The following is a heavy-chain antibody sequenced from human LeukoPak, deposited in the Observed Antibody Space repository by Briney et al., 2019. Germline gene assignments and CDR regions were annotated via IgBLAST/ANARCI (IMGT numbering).Heavy chain of an antibody. CDR1: GYSISSGYY. D-gene: IGHD6-19*01. J-gene: IGHJ4*02. CDR2: IYYSGST. Sequence: SETLSLTCTVSGYSISSGYYWGWLRQPPGKGLEWIGYIYYSGSTYYNPSLKSRVTISVDTSKNQFSLKLSSVTAADTAVYYCARDLASLAGDPLYYFDYWGQGTLVTVSS. V-gene: IGHV4-38-2*02. CDR3: ARDLASLAGDPLYYFDY.